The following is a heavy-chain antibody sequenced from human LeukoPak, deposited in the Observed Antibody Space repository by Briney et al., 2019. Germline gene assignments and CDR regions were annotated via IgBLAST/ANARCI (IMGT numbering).Heavy chain of an antibody. CDR1: GGSFSGYY. CDR2: INHSGST. CDR3: ARFDRADYSIYHIDY. D-gene: IGHD4-11*01. Sequence: PSETLSLTCAVYGGSFSGYYWSWIRQPPGKGLEWIGEINHSGSTNYNPSLKSRVTISVDTPKNQFSLKLSSVTAADTAVYYCARFDRADYSIYHIDYWGQGTLVTVSS. J-gene: IGHJ4*02. V-gene: IGHV4-34*01.